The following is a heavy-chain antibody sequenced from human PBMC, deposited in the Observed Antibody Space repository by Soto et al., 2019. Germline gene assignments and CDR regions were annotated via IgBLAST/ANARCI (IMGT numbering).Heavy chain of an antibody. V-gene: IGHV3-21*01. D-gene: IGHD4-4*01. J-gene: IGHJ4*02. CDR2: ISSSNNFI. CDR3: TRADASTH. Sequence: EVQLVESGGGLVKPGGSLRLSCVASGFIFSDYSMNWVRQAPGKGLEWLSSISSSNNFIYYADSVKGRFTISRDNAKNSLFLQMDSLRVEDTALYYCTRADASTHWGQGTLVTVSS. CDR1: GFIFSDYS.